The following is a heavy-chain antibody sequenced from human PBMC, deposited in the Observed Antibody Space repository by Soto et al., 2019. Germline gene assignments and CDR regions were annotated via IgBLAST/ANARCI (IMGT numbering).Heavy chain of an antibody. Sequence: ASVKVSCKASGYTFTGYYMHWVRQAPGQGLERMGWINPNSGGTNYAQKFQGWVTMTRDTSISTAYMELSRLRSDDTAVYYCARGASIAALFSYYYYMDVWGKGTTVTVSS. D-gene: IGHD6-6*01. J-gene: IGHJ6*03. V-gene: IGHV1-2*04. CDR3: ARGASIAALFSYYYYMDV. CDR2: INPNSGGT. CDR1: GYTFTGYY.